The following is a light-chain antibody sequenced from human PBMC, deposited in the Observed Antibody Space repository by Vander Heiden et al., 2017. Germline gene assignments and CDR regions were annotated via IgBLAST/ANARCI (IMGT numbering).Light chain of an antibody. V-gene: IGKV1-5*03. CDR2: KAS. CDR1: QTISSW. CDR3: QQYNSYRT. Sequence: DIQMTQSPSTLSASVGDRVTITCRASQTISSWLAWYQQKPGKAPKLLIYKASNLQTGVPSRFSGSGSGTEFTLTISSLHPDDFATYYCQQYNSYRTFGQGTKVEIK. J-gene: IGKJ1*01.